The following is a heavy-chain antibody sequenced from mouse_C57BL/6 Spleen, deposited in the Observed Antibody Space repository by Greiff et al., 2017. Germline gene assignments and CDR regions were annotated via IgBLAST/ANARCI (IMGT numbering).Heavy chain of an antibody. CDR3: TRVYYDYDLDV. Sequence: EVKVVESGEGLVKPGGSLKLSCAASGFTFSSYAMSWVRQTPEKRLEWVAYISSGGDYIYYADTVKGRFTISRDNARDTLYLQMSSLKSEDTAMYYCTRVYYDYDLDVWGTGTTVTVSS. V-gene: IGHV5-9-1*02. CDR1: GFTFSSYA. D-gene: IGHD2-4*01. CDR2: ISSGGDYI. J-gene: IGHJ1*03.